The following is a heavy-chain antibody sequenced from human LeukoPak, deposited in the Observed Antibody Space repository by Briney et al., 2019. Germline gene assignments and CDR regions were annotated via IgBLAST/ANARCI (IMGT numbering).Heavy chain of an antibody. CDR2: ISSSSSYI. Sequence: GGSLRLSCAASGFSFSSFSMNWVRQAPGKGLEWVSSISSSSSYIYYADSVKGRFTISRDNAKNSLYLQMNSLRAEDTAVYYCARIYYAPYWFDPWGQGTLVTVSS. CDR3: ARIYYAPYWFDP. D-gene: IGHD3-10*01. V-gene: IGHV3-21*01. J-gene: IGHJ5*02. CDR1: GFSFSSFS.